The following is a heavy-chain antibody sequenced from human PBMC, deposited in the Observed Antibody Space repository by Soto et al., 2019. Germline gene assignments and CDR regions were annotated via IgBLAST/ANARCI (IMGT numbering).Heavy chain of an antibody. D-gene: IGHD3-10*01. Sequence: ASVKVSCKASGYTFTSYGISWVRQAPGQGLEWMGWISAYNGNTNYAQKLQGRVTMTTDTSTSTAYMELRSLRSDDTVVYYCARDREVYYYGSGSYSPGDPWGQGTLVTVSS. V-gene: IGHV1-18*01. CDR2: ISAYNGNT. CDR3: ARDREVYYYGSGSYSPGDP. CDR1: GYTFTSYG. J-gene: IGHJ5*02.